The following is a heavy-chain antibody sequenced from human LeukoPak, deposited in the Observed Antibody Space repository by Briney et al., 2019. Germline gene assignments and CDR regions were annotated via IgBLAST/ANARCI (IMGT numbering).Heavy chain of an antibody. Sequence: GALRLSCAASGFAFNRYSMNWVRQAPGKGLEWVSSISSTSLSIYYADSVKGRFTISRDNSKNTLYLQMNSLRAEDTAVYYCARDGPSVVVPAATDYFDYWGQGTLVTVSS. V-gene: IGHV3-21*01. J-gene: IGHJ4*02. D-gene: IGHD2-2*01. CDR2: ISSTSLSI. CDR1: GFAFNRYS. CDR3: ARDGPSVVVPAATDYFDY.